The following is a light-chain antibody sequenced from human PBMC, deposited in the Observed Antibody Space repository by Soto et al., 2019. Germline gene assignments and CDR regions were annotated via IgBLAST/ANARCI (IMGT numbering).Light chain of an antibody. J-gene: IGKJ1*01. V-gene: IGKV1-5*01. Sequence: DIQMTQSPSTLSASVGDRVTITCRASQSISSWLAWYQQKPGKAPXXRIYDAFSLESGVPSRLSGSGSGTEFTLTISSMQPDDFATYYCQQYNSWWTFGQGTKVDIK. CDR1: QSISSW. CDR3: QQYNSWWT. CDR2: DAF.